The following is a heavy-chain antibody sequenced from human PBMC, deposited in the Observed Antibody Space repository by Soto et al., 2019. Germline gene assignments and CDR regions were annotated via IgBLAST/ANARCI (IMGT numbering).Heavy chain of an antibody. CDR3: ARGATRIRGVLHS. Sequence: QVQLQESGPGLVKPSGTLSLTCAVSGGSISSNNYWSWVRQPPGKGLEWIGEIYHSGSTNYNPSLQSRVTISVDKSKNQFSLKLGSVTAAVTAVCYCARGATRIRGVLHSWGQGTLVTVSS. CDR2: IYHSGST. D-gene: IGHD3-10*01. CDR1: GGSISSNNY. J-gene: IGHJ4*02. V-gene: IGHV4-4*02.